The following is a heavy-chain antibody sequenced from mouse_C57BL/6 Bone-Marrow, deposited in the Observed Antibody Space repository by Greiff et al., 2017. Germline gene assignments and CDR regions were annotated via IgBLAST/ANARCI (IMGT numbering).Heavy chain of an antibody. CDR2: ISSGSSTI. CDR3: ARGYGSCWFAY. D-gene: IGHD1-1*01. J-gene: IGHJ3*01. Sequence: EVHLVESGGGLVKPGGSLKLSCAASGFTFSDYGMHWVRQAPEKGLEWVAYISSGSSTIYYADTVKGRFTISRDNAKNTLFLQMTSLRSEDAAMYYCARGYGSCWFAYWGQGTLVTVSA. CDR1: GFTFSDYG. V-gene: IGHV5-17*01.